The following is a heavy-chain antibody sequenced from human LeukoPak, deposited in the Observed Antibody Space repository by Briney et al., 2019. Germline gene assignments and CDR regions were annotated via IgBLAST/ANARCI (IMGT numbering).Heavy chain of an antibody. Sequence: PGGSLRLSCAASGFIFSNAWMTWVRQAPGKGLEWVGRIKSKTDGGTIEYAAPVKGRFTISRDDSKDTLYLQMNSLKTEDTAVYYCATDLLGLCSSTGCYDNWLDPWGQGTLVTVSS. CDR1: GFIFSNAW. V-gene: IGHV3-15*01. CDR2: IKSKTDGGTI. J-gene: IGHJ5*02. D-gene: IGHD2-2*01. CDR3: ATDLLGLCSSTGCYDNWLDP.